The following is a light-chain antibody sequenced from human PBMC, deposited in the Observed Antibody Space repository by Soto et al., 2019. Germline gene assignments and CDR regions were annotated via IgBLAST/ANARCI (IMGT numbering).Light chain of an antibody. CDR3: QLRRNWSWT. V-gene: IGKV1-9*01. CDR1: QGINTF. CDR2: AAS. J-gene: IGKJ1*01. Sequence: QLTPSPSSLSASVVDRVTITCRASQGINTFLAWYQQKPGKAPKLLIYAASTLQSGVPSRFSGSGSGTGFTLTISSLEPEDFAVYYCQLRRNWSWTLGQGTKVDIK.